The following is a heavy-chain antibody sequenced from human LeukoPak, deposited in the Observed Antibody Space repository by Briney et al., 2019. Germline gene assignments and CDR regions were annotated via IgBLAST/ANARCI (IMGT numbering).Heavy chain of an antibody. J-gene: IGHJ6*03. CDR3: ARGATVTDSYYYYYYMDV. D-gene: IGHD4-11*01. Sequence: PGGSLRLSCGASGFTLSSYAMSWVRQAPGRGLEWVSYISSSSSTIYYADSVKGRFTISRDNAKNSLYLQMNSLRAEDTAVYYCARGATVTDSYYYYYYMDVWGKGTTVTVSS. V-gene: IGHV3-48*01. CDR1: GFTLSSYA. CDR2: ISSSSSTI.